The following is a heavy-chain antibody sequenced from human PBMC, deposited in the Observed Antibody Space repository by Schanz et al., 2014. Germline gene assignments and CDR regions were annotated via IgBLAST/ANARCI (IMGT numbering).Heavy chain of an antibody. D-gene: IGHD1-1*01. V-gene: IGHV3-7*01. CDR2: IKKDGSEK. Sequence: EVQLAESGGGLVQPGGSLRLSCAASGFTFSGFWMTWVRQAPGKGLEWVANIKKDGSEKYYVDSVKGRFTISRDNAKNSLFLQRNSLRPEYTAVYYCARGRVLESWGQGTLVTVSS. CDR1: GFTFSGFW. CDR3: ARGRVLES. J-gene: IGHJ5*02.